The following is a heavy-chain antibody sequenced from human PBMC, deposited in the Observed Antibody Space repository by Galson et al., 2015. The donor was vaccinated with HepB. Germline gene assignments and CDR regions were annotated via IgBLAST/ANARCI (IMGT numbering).Heavy chain of an antibody. V-gene: IGHV3-15*07. CDR3: TTEDGQYGSGSSYYYYYYYGMDV. CDR2: IKSKTDGGTT. J-gene: IGHJ6*02. Sequence: SLRLSCAASGFTFSNAWMNWVRQAPGKGLEWVGRIKSKTDGGTTDYAAPVKGRFTISRDDSKNTLYLQMNSLKTEDTAVYYCTTEDGQYGSGSSYYYYYYYGMDVWGQGTTVTVSS. CDR1: GFTFSNAW. D-gene: IGHD3-10*01.